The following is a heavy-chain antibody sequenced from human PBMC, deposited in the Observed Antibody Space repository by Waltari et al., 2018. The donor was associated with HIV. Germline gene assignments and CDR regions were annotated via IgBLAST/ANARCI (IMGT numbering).Heavy chain of an antibody. V-gene: IGHV3-23*01. Sequence: QLLESGGGVVKPGRSLRLSGVASGFTFNKLDLPWVRQAPGKGLEWLSSISGSGGNKYYADSVKGRISISRENSQNTVYLQINSLRVDDTATYYCAKTVPTVTSIFEGLDVWGQGAMVIVSS. J-gene: IGHJ3*01. CDR3: AKTVPTVTSIFEGLDV. CDR2: ISGSGGNK. CDR1: GFTFNKLD. D-gene: IGHD4-17*01.